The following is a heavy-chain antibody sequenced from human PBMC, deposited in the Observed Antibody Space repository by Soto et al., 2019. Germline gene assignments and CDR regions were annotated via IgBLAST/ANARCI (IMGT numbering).Heavy chain of an antibody. J-gene: IGHJ5*02. Sequence: SETLSLTCTVSGGSISSGGYYWSWIRQHPGKGLEWIGYIYYSGSTYYNPSLKSRVTISVDTSKNQFSLKLSSVKASDTAMYYCARRDVGYWQQLGMNWFDPWGQGTLVTVSS. D-gene: IGHD6-13*01. V-gene: IGHV4-31*03. CDR1: GGSISSGGYY. CDR2: IYYSGST. CDR3: ARRDVGYWQQLGMNWFDP.